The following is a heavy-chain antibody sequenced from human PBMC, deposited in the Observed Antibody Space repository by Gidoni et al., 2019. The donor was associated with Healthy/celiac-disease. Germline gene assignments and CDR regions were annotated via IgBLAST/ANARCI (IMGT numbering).Heavy chain of an antibody. Sequence: EVQLVQSGAEVQKPGESLRISCKGSGYSFTSYWISWVRQMPGKGLAWMGRIDPSDSYTNYSPSFQGHVTISADKSISTAYLQWSSLKASDTAMYYCARGYEPSSSWSRGGMVDVWGKGTTVTVSS. V-gene: IGHV5-10-1*03. CDR2: IDPSDSYT. J-gene: IGHJ6*04. CDR1: GYSFTSYW. CDR3: ARGYEPSSSWSRGGMVDV. D-gene: IGHD6-13*01.